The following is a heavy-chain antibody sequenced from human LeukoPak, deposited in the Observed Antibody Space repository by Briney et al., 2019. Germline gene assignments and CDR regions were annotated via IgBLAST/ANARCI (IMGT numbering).Heavy chain of an antibody. CDR1: GNSFTSYL. CDR2: IYPGDSDT. V-gene: IGHV5-51*01. CDR3: ARQFRGYYYMDV. Sequence: GEFLKISCKCSGNSFTSYLSGCGRQMPGEVVELLGIIYPGDSDTRYSPSFQGQVTISADKSISTAYLQWSSLKASDTAMYYCARQFRGYYYMDVWGKGTTVTVSS. J-gene: IGHJ6*03.